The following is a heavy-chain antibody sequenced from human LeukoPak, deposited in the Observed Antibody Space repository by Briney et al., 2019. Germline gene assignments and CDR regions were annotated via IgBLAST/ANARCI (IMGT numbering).Heavy chain of an antibody. Sequence: GASVKISCKASGFTFTSSTMQCVRQARGQRIAWIGWIVVGSGNTNYAQKFQERVTITRDMSTSTAYMELSSLRSEDTAVYYCAAARSHYDFWSGYDYWGQGTLVTVSS. J-gene: IGHJ4*02. CDR1: GFTFTSST. CDR3: AAARSHYDFWSGYDY. V-gene: IGHV1-58*02. CDR2: IVVGSGNT. D-gene: IGHD3-3*01.